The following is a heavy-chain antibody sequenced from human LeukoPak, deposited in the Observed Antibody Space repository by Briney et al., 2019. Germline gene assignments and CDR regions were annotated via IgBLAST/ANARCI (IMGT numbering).Heavy chain of an antibody. J-gene: IGHJ6*02. CDR2: TSGSGGST. D-gene: IGHD3-9*01. V-gene: IGHV3-23*01. CDR3: AKMYYHISALGMDV. Sequence: GGSLRLSCAASGFTFSSYAMSWVRQAPGKGLEWVSATSGSGGSTYYADSVKGRFTISRDNSKNTLYLQMNSLRAEDTAVYYCAKMYYHISALGMDVWGQGTTVTVSS. CDR1: GFTFSSYA.